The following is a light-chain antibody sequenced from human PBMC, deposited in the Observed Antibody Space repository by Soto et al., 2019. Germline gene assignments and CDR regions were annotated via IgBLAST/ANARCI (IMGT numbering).Light chain of an antibody. J-gene: IGLJ2*01. CDR2: DVS. V-gene: IGLV2-14*01. CDR3: SLYTSSSTLV. CDR1: SRDVGGYNY. Sequence: QSALTQPASVSGSPGQSITISCTGTSRDVGGYNYVSWYQQHPGKAPKLMIYDVSNRPSGVSNRFSGSKSGNTASLTISGLQAEDEADYYCSLYTSSSTLVFGGGTKVTVL.